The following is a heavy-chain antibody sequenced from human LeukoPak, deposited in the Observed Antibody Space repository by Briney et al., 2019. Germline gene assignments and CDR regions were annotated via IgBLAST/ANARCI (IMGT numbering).Heavy chain of an antibody. CDR2: IYYSGSP. J-gene: IGHJ5*02. CDR3: ARVVSGQVSLYGAFDP. Sequence: SETLSLTCTVSGYSINSDYYWGWIRQPPGKGLEWIGSIYYSGSPYYNPSLKSRVSLSIDTSKNQFSLRINSVTAADTAVYYCARVVSGQVSLYGAFDPWGQGTLVTVSS. V-gene: IGHV4-38-2*02. D-gene: IGHD3-16*01. CDR1: GYSINSDYY.